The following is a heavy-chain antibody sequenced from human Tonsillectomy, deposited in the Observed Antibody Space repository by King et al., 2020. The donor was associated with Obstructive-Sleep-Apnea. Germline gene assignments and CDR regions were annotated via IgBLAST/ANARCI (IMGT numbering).Heavy chain of an antibody. V-gene: IGHV2-5*02. J-gene: IGHJ6*02. CDR3: AHSRTYYYGSGSYYHYYGMDV. D-gene: IGHD3-10*01. CDR2: IYWDDDK. Sequence: TLKESGPTLVKPTQTLTLTCTFSGFSLSTSGVAVGWIRQPPGKALEWLALIYWDDDKLYSPSLKSRLTITKDTSKNQVVLTMTNMDPVDTATYYCAHSRTYYYGSGSYYHYYGMDVWGQGTTVTVSS. CDR1: GFSLSTSGVA.